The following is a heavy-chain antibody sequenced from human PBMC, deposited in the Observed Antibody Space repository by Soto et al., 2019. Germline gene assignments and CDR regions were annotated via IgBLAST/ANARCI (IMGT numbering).Heavy chain of an antibody. Sequence: PGGSLRPSCAASGFTFSSYGMRWVRQAPGKGLEWVAVISYDGSNKYYADSVKGRFTISRDNSKNTLYLQMNSLRAEDTAVYYCAKDRGASSWFDCRGQGTLVTVSS. CDR3: AKDRGASSWFDC. D-gene: IGHD6-13*01. CDR2: ISYDGSNK. J-gene: IGHJ4*02. V-gene: IGHV3-30*18. CDR1: GFTFSSYG.